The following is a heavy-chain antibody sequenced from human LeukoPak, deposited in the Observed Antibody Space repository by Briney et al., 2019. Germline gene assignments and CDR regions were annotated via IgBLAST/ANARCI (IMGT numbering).Heavy chain of an antibody. V-gene: IGHV3-21*01. Sequence: GGSLRLSCAASGFTFSSYSMNWVRQAPGKRLEWVSSISSSSSSYIYYADSVKGRFTISRDNAKNSLYLQMNSLRAEDTAVYYCARDLGYCSGGSCYYYDYWGQGTLVTVSS. J-gene: IGHJ4*02. CDR2: ISSSSSSYI. D-gene: IGHD2-15*01. CDR1: GFTFSSYS. CDR3: ARDLGYCSGGSCYYYDY.